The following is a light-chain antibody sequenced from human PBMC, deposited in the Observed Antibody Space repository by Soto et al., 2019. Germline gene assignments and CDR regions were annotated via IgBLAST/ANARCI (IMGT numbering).Light chain of an antibody. CDR3: ATWDDILNSLV. V-gene: IGLV1-47*01. CDR1: SSNIGSNY. Sequence: QSVLSQPPSASGTPGQRVAMSCSGSSSNIGSNYVYWYQHLPGTAPKLLIYRNTLRPSGVPDRFSGSKSGTSASLAIGGLRSEDEADYYCATWDDILNSLVFGGGTKLTVL. J-gene: IGLJ3*02. CDR2: RNT.